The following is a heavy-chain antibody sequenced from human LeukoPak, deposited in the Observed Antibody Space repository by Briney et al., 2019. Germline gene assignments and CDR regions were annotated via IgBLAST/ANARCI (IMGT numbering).Heavy chain of an antibody. V-gene: IGHV4-59*12. D-gene: IGHD2-21*02. CDR2: VYSSGST. CDR1: GGSISNYY. Sequence: SETLSLTCTVSGGSISNYYWSWIRQPPGKGLEWIGYVYSSGSTNYNPSVKSRVTISVDTSKNQFSLKLSSVTAADTAVYYCARDLNVAYCGGDCYSPDAFDIWGQGTMVTVSS. J-gene: IGHJ3*02. CDR3: ARDLNVAYCGGDCYSPDAFDI.